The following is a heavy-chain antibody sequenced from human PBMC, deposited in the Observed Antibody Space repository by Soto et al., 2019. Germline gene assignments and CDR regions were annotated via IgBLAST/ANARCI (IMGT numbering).Heavy chain of an antibody. Sequence: QLQLQESGPGLVKPSETLSLTCTVSGGSISSSSYYWGWIRQPPGKGLEWIGTIYYRGSTYYNPSLKSRVTISVDTSKKQFSLKVTSVTAADTAVYYCARQGLHCSWDDCWGQGTLVTVSS. CDR1: GGSISSSSYY. V-gene: IGHV4-39*01. CDR3: ARQGLHCSWDDC. D-gene: IGHD6-13*01. J-gene: IGHJ4*02. CDR2: IYYRGST.